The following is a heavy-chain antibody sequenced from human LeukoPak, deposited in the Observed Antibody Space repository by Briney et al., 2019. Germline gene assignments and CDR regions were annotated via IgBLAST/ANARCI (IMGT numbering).Heavy chain of an antibody. CDR2: IYYSRTT. D-gene: IGHD4-23*01. V-gene: IGHV4-39*01. CDR1: GGSISSGSHH. J-gene: IGHJ4*02. Sequence: SETLSLTCTVSGGSISSGSHHWGWFRQSPGMGLEWIGSIYYSRTTYYNPSLNSRVPISVVTSNNQFSLQLNSVTAADTAVYYCERHDGPSGGTMGALDSWGQGSLVTVSS. CDR3: ERHDGPSGGTMGALDS.